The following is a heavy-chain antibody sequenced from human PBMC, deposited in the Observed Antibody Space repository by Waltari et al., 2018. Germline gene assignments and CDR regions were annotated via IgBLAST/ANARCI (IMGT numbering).Heavy chain of an antibody. Sequence: QLQLQESGPRLVKSSETLSLTCNVSGGSISTSTHSSAWIRQTPGKAPVWIGSIHDSGSTYYSSSLKTRFTLSINTAENLFSLRLSSVTAADTAIYYCVRDQLPTDSSGYSADYFDRWGQGTLVTVSS. D-gene: IGHD3-22*01. CDR3: VRDQLPTDSSGYSADYFDR. CDR1: GGSISTSTHS. V-gene: IGHV4-39*07. CDR2: IHDSGST. J-gene: IGHJ4*02.